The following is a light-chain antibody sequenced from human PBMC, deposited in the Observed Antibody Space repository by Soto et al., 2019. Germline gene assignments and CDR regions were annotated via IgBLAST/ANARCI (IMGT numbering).Light chain of an antibody. J-gene: IGKJ2*01. CDR2: DAS. V-gene: IGKV1-5*01. CDR1: QSVSSW. Sequence: DIQMTQSPSTLSASIGDTVTIACRASQSVSSWSAWYQQKPGRAPRLLIYDASSLEDGVPSRFSGSGSGTEFTLTISSLQPDDFATYYCQQYHGFSFTFGQGTKLEI. CDR3: QQYHGFSFT.